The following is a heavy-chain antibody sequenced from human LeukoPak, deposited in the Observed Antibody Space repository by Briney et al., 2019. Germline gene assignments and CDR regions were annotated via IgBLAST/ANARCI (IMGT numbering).Heavy chain of an antibody. V-gene: IGHV4-34*12. CDR3: ARGPAAVHP. CDR2: ILHTGRT. D-gene: IGHD6-13*01. Sequence: SETLSLTCAVHGYSLTNHFWIWIRQPPGKGLEWIGEILHTGRTNYNPSFKSRVTISLDTSKNQFFLNLTSVTAADTAVCFCARGPAAVHPWGQGTLVTVSS. J-gene: IGHJ5*02. CDR1: GYSLTNHF.